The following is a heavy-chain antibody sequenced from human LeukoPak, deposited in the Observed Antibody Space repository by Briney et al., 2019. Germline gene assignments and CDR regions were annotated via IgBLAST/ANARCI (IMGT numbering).Heavy chain of an antibody. CDR2: IYYSGST. Sequence: PSETLSLTCTVSGGSISSYYWSWIRQPPRKGLEWIGYIYYSGSTNYNPSLKSRVTISVDTSKNQFSLKLSSVTAADTAVYYCARYYYDSSGYYYVDAFDIWGQGTMVTVSS. CDR1: GGSISSYY. V-gene: IGHV4-59*01. CDR3: ARYYYDSSGYYYVDAFDI. D-gene: IGHD3-22*01. J-gene: IGHJ3*02.